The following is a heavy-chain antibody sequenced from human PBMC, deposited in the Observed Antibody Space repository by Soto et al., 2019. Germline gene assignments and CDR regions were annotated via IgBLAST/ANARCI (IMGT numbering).Heavy chain of an antibody. D-gene: IGHD3-22*01. CDR3: ARDTFDLYYYDSSASRGFDI. V-gene: IGHV4-31*03. CDR2: IYYSGST. CDR1: GGSISSGGYY. Sequence: SETLSLTCTVSGGSISSGGYYWSWIRQHPGKGLEWIGYIYYSGSTYYNPSLKSRVTISVDTSKNQFSLKLSSVTAADTAVYYCARDTFDLYYYDSSASRGFDIWGQGTMVTVSS. J-gene: IGHJ3*02.